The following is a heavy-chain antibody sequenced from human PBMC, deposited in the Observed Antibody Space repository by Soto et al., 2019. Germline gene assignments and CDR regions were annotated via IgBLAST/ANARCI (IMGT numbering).Heavy chain of an antibody. Sequence: SETLSLTCTVSGGSISSGDYYWSWIRQPPGKGLEWIGYIYYSGSTYYNPSLKSRVTISVDTSKNQFSLKLSSVTAADTAVYYCARESYSNCVGRYDYWGQGTLVTVSS. D-gene: IGHD4-4*01. CDR1: GGSISSGDYY. CDR2: IYYSGST. J-gene: IGHJ4*02. CDR3: ARESYSNCVGRYDY. V-gene: IGHV4-30-4*01.